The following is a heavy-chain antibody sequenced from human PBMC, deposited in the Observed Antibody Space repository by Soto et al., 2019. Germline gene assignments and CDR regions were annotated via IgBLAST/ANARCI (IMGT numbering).Heavy chain of an antibody. D-gene: IGHD2-21*02. J-gene: IGHJ6*02. CDR2: IYYSGST. V-gene: IGHV4-31*03. CDR3: ARVCGGDCHYGMDV. Sequence: QVQLQESGPGLVKPSQTLTLTCTVSGGSISSGGYYWSWIRQHPGKGLEWIGYIYYSGSTYYNPSLKSRVTISVDTSKNQFSLKLSSVTAADTAVYYCARVCGGDCHYGMDVWGQATTVTVSS. CDR1: GGSISSGGYY.